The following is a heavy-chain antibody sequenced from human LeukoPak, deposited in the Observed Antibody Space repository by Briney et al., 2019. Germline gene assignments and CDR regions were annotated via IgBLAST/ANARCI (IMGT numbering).Heavy chain of an antibody. CDR2: INHSGST. D-gene: IGHD3-3*01. V-gene: IGHV4-34*01. J-gene: IGHJ4*02. Sequence: SETLSLTCAVYGGSFSGYYWSWIRQPPGKGLEWIGEINHSGSTNYNPSLKSRVTISVDTSKNQFSLKLSSVTAADTAVYYCARGYRGPRRGLRFSCPFDYWGQGTLVTVSS. CDR1: GGSFSGYY. CDR3: ARGYRGPRRGLRFSCPFDY.